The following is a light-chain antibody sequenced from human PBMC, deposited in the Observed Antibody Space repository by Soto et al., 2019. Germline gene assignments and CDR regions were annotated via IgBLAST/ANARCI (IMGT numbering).Light chain of an antibody. CDR1: SSNIETNT. V-gene: IGLV1-44*01. CDR3: ATWDDSLNGVI. CDR2: SNN. Sequence: QSVLTQPPSASGTPGQRVTISCSGSSSNIETNTVNWYRQLPGTAPKLLIYSNNQRPSGLPDRFSGSKSGTSASLAISGLQSEDEADYYCATWDDSLNGVIFGGGTKLTVL. J-gene: IGLJ2*01.